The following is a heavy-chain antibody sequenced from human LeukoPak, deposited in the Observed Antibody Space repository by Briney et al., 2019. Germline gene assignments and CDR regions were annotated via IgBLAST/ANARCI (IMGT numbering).Heavy chain of an antibody. D-gene: IGHD6-13*01. V-gene: IGHV4-34*01. CDR2: INHGGST. CDR1: GFTFSSYW. CDR3: ARAKYSGSWTDY. Sequence: GSLRLSCAASGFTFSSYWMSWIRQPPGKGLEWIGEINHGGSTKYNPSLKSRVTISVDTSKNQFSLKLSSVTAADTAVYYCARAKYSGSWTDYWGQGTLVTVSS. J-gene: IGHJ4*02.